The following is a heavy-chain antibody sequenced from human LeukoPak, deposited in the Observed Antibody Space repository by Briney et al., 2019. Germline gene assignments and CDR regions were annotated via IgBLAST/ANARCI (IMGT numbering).Heavy chain of an antibody. CDR3: ARGGGYYNFWSGDYYHYYYYMDV. CDR1: GLTFSGYW. V-gene: IGHV3-74*01. J-gene: IGHJ6*03. Sequence: QPGGSLRLPCAASGLTFSGYWMHWVRQAPGKGLVWVSRINSDGRSTTYADSVKGRFTVSRDNAKNTLYLQMNSLRAEDTAVYYCARGGGYYNFWSGDYYHYYYYMDVWGKGTTVTVSS. CDR2: INSDGRST. D-gene: IGHD3-3*01.